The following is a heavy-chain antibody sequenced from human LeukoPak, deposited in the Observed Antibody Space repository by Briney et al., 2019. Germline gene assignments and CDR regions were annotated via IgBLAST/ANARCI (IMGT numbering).Heavy chain of an antibody. CDR3: ANGDGFDY. D-gene: IGHD5-24*01. CDR1: GFTFSTSW. V-gene: IGHV3-7*01. CDR2: IKQDGSEK. Sequence: PGGSLRLSCATSGFTFSTSWMSWVRQAPGKGLEWVANIKQDGSEKYYADSVTGRFTISRDNAKNLLYLQMNSLRVEDTAVYYCANGDGFDYWGQGTLVTVSS. J-gene: IGHJ4*02.